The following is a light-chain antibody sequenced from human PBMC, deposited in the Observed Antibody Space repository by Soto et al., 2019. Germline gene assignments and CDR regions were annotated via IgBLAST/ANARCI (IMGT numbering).Light chain of an antibody. CDR1: NSNIGSDA. V-gene: IGLV1-47*02. CDR2: SDN. Sequence: QSVLTQPPSASGTPGQRVTISCSGSNSNIGSDAVYWYQQLPGAAPKLLIFSDNQRPSGVPDRFSGSKSGSSASLAIGGLRSEDEADYYCAAWDASLSGPVFGGGTKLTVL. CDR3: AAWDASLSGPV. J-gene: IGLJ3*02.